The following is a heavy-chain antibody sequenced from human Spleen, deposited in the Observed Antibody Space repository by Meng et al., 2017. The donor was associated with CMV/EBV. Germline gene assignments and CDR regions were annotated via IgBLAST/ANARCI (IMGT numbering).Heavy chain of an antibody. D-gene: IGHD3-10*01. CDR1: GFTFSDYY. CDR2: ISSSDSTI. V-gene: IGHV3-11*04. Sequence: GESLKISCAASGFTFSDYYMSWIRQAPGKGLEWVSYISSSDSTIYYADSVKGRFTISRDNAKNSLYLQMHSLRAEDTAVYYCARNEMRGVWKESPGSMDVWGRGTTVTVSS. CDR3: ARNEMRGVWKESPGSMDV. J-gene: IGHJ6*02.